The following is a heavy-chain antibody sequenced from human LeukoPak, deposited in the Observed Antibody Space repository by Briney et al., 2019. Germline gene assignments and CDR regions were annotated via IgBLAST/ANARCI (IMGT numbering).Heavy chain of an antibody. J-gene: IGHJ4*02. CDR2: IVVGSGNT. CDR1: GFTFTSSA. D-gene: IGHD3-22*01. V-gene: IGHV1-58*02. Sequence: SVKVSCKASGFTFTSSAMQWVRQARGQRLEWIGWIVVGSGNTNYAQKFQGRVTITADESTSTAYMELSSLRSEDTAVYYCARALRYYSDSSGYAFDYWGQGTLVTVSS. CDR3: ARALRYYSDSSGYAFDY.